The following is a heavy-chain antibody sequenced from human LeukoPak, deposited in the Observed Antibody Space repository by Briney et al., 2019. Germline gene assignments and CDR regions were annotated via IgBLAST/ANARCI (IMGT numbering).Heavy chain of an antibody. V-gene: IGHV1-8*01. D-gene: IGHD4/OR15-4a*01. Sequence: ASVKVSCKASGYTFTSYDFNWLRQATGQGPEWMGWMNPNSGATGYAQKFQGRVTMTRSASINTAYMELTDLRAEDTAVYYCAKESPSAYSYYFDYWGQGTLVTVSS. CDR2: MNPNSGAT. CDR3: AKESPSAYSYYFDY. CDR1: GYTFTSYD. J-gene: IGHJ4*02.